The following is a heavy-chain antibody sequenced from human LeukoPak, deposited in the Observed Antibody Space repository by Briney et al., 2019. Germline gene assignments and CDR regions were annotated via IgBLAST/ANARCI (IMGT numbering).Heavy chain of an antibody. J-gene: IGHJ3*02. CDR1: GFTFTSSA. CDR2: IVVGSVNT. D-gene: IGHD6-13*01. CDR3: ATHSSSWYDHDAFDI. V-gene: IGHV1-58*02. Sequence: SVKVSCKASGFTFTSSAMQWVRQARGQRLEWIGWIVVGSVNTNYAPKFQERLTITRDMSTSTAYMELSSLRSEDTAVYYCATHSSSWYDHDAFDIWGQGTMVTVSS.